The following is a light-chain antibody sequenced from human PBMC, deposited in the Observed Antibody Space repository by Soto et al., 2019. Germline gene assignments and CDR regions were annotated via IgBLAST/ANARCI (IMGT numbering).Light chain of an antibody. J-gene: IGLJ2*01. Sequence: QSVLTQPASVSGSPGQSISISCTGTSGDVGRYNYVSWYQQHPGKAPKLIISEVTKRPSGVSLRFSASKSGSTASLTISGLQAEDEADYYCSSYASGKFVVFGGGTKLTVL. CDR1: SGDVGRYNY. CDR3: SSYASGKFVV. CDR2: EVT. V-gene: IGLV2-14*01.